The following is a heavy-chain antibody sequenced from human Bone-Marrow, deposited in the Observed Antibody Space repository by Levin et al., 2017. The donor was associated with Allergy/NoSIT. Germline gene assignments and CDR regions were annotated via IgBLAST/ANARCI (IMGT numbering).Heavy chain of an antibody. V-gene: IGHV3-53*01. J-gene: IGHJ4*02. Sequence: GESLKISCAASGFTVSSNYMSWVRQAPGKGLEWVSGIYSGVNTYYADSVKGRFTVPRDNFKNTLYLQMNSLRADDTAVYYCAREGSSGEPGRQFDYWGLGTLVTVSS. CDR3: AREGSSGEPGRQFDY. D-gene: IGHD4-17*01. CDR1: GFTVSSNY. CDR2: IYSGVNT.